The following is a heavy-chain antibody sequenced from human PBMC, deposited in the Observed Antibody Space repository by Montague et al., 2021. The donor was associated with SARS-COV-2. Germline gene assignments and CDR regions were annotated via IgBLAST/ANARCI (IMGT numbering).Heavy chain of an antibody. CDR2: IYSSGRT. Sequence: SLRLSCAASGFTVSSNYMSWVRQAPGKGLEWVSLIYSSGRTSCADSVKGRFTMSRDNSKNTLYLQMNSLRAEDTAVYYCARDFGESRDHWGQGTLVTVSS. CDR3: ARDFGESRDH. V-gene: IGHV3-53*01. CDR1: GFTVSSNY. D-gene: IGHD3-10*01. J-gene: IGHJ4*02.